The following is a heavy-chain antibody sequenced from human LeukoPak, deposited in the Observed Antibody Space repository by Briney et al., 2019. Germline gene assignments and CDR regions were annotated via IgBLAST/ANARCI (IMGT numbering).Heavy chain of an antibody. D-gene: IGHD3-3*01. J-gene: IGHJ6*02. V-gene: IGHV3-7*01. CDR1: GFTFSSYW. CDR2: IKTDGSEN. Sequence: GGSLRLSCAASGFTFSSYWIMWVRQAPGKGLEWVATIKTDGSENYHVDSVKGRFSISRDNTKNSLFLQLNSLRVEDTAVYYCVRYEMDVWGQGTTVTVSS. CDR3: VRYEMDV.